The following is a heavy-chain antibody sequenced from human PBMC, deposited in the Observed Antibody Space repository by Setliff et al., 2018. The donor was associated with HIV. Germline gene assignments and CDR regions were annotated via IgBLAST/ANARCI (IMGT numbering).Heavy chain of an antibody. CDR3: ARHGDYEYFQH. V-gene: IGHV4-39*01. CDR1: GGSISSSNYY. Sequence: PSETLSLTCSVSGGSISSSNYYWGWLRQPPGKGLEWIGSVHSYGSVYYNPSLQSRVTVSVDTSKNRFSLNLRSVTATDTAIHYCARHGDYEYFQHWGRGTPVTVSS. D-gene: IGHD4-17*01. CDR2: VHSYGSV. J-gene: IGHJ1*01.